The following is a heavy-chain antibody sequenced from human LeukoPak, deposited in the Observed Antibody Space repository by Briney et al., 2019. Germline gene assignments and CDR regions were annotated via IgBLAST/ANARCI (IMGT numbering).Heavy chain of an antibody. J-gene: IGHJ4*02. CDR3: ARDSVDLYYFDY. D-gene: IGHD3/OR15-3a*01. V-gene: IGHV4-59*01. CDR1: GGSISSYY. CDR2: IYYSGST. Sequence: PSETLSLTCTVSGGSISSYYWSWIRQPPGKGLEWIGYIYYSGSTNYNPSLKSRVTISVDTSKNQFSLKLSSVTAADTAVYYCARDSVDLYYFDYWGPGTLVTISS.